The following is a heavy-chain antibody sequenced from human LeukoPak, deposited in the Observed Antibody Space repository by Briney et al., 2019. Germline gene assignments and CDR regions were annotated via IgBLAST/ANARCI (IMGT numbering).Heavy chain of an antibody. CDR2: IYSGGST. CDR3: ASPSEDYGDYSDAFDI. V-gene: IGHV3-53*01. D-gene: IGHD4-17*01. CDR1: GFTVSSNY. Sequence: GGSLRLSCAASGFTVSSNYMSWVRQAPGKGLEWVSVIYSGGSTYYADSVKGRFTISRDNSKNTLYPQMNSLRAEDTAVYYCASPSEDYGDYSDAFDIWGQGTMVTVSS. J-gene: IGHJ3*02.